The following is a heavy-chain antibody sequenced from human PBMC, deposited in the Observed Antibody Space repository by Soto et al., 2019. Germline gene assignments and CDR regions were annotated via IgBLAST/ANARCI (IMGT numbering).Heavy chain of an antibody. CDR1: GGSLSGRY. Sequence: QVQLQQWGAGLLKPSETLSLTCAVYGGSLSGRYWSWLRQPPGKGLEWIGEINHLGSTDYNPSLRSRVTISVDTSKNQFSLRLTSVTAADTAVYYCASPQYNWNNPFVYWGQGTLVTVSS. J-gene: IGHJ4*02. V-gene: IGHV4-34*01. CDR2: INHLGST. D-gene: IGHD1-20*01. CDR3: ASPQYNWNNPFVY.